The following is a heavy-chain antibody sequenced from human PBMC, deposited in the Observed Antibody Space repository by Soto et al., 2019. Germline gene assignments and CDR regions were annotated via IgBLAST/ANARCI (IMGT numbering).Heavy chain of an antibody. CDR2: IYYTGNT. CDR1: GLSITNNY. V-gene: IGHV4-59*13. J-gene: IGHJ4*02. Sequence: QVHLHESGPGLVKPSETLSLTCTVSGLSITNNYWSWIRQPPGKGLEWIGYIYYTGNTNYDPSLKSRVTMSVDTSKNQFSLNLASLTAADTAIYYCARANWYSEYWGQGTLVIVSS. CDR3: ARANWYSEY. D-gene: IGHD1-1*01.